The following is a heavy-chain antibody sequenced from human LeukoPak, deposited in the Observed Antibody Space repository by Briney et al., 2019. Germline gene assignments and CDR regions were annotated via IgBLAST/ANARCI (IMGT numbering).Heavy chain of an antibody. V-gene: IGHV3-7*01. J-gene: IGHJ4*02. Sequence: PGGPLRLSCAASGFTFSSYWMSWVRQAPGKGLEWAANIKQDGSEKYYVDSVKGRFTISRDNAKNSLYLQMNSLRAEDTAVYYCARDPLRIAAAATNFDYWGQGTLVTVSS. CDR1: GFTFSSYW. D-gene: IGHD6-13*01. CDR2: IKQDGSEK. CDR3: ARDPLRIAAAATNFDY.